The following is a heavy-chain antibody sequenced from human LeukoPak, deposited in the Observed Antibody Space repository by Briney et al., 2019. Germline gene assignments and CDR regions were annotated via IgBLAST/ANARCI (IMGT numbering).Heavy chain of an antibody. CDR3: ARDEDYYDSSGSYAFDI. D-gene: IGHD3-22*01. J-gene: IGHJ3*02. CDR2: IYTSGST. Sequence: SQTLSLTCTVSGGSISSGSYYWSWIRQPAGKGLEWIGRIYTSGSTNYNPSLKSRVTISVDTSKNQFSLKLSSVSAADTAVYYCARDEDYYDSSGSYAFDIWGQGTMVTVSS. CDR1: GGSISSGSYY. V-gene: IGHV4-61*02.